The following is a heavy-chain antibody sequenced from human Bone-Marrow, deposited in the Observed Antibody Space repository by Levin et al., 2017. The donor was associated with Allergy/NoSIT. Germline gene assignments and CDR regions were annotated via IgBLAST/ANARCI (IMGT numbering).Heavy chain of an antibody. CDR3: ARTLGYCNGNGCYYYFAY. CDR1: NYSISSGFH. D-gene: IGHD2-15*01. Sequence: SETLSLTCAVSNYSISSGFHWGWIRQPPGKGLEWIGSIDQSGDTYYNPSLKSRVTISVDTSKNQFSLRLTSVSAADTAAYYCARTLGYCNGNGCYYYFAYWGQGTLVAVSS. J-gene: IGHJ4*02. V-gene: IGHV4-38-2*01. CDR2: IDQSGDT.